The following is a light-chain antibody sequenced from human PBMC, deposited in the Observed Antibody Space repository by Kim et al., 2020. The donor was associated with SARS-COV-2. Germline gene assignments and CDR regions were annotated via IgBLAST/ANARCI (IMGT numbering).Light chain of an antibody. CDR3: QVWDYITVPNWV. CDR2: KNN. Sequence: SYELTQPLSVSVALGQTARITCGGVNIGNKNVHWYQQKPGQAPVVVIYKNNNRPSGIPERFSGSNSGNTATLTISRAQAGDEADYFCQVWDYITVPNWVFGGGTTLTVL. J-gene: IGLJ3*02. CDR1: NIGNKN. V-gene: IGLV3-9*01.